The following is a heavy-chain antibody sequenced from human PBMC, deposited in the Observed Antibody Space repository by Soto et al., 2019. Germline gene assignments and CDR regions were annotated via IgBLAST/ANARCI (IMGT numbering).Heavy chain of an antibody. CDR1: GFTFSSYT. CDR3: ARGDTAMVRAYDSSVYRSDY. CDR2: ISYDGSNK. Sequence: GGSLRLSCAASGFTFSSYTMHWVRQAPGKGLEWVAVISYDGSNKYYADSVKGRFTISRDNSKNTLYLQMNSLRAEDTAVYYCARGDTAMVRAYDSSVYRSDYWGQGTLVTVSS. D-gene: IGHD5-18*01. V-gene: IGHV3-30-3*01. J-gene: IGHJ4*02.